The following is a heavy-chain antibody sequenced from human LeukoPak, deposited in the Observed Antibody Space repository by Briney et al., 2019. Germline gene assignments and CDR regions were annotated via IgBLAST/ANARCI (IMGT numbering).Heavy chain of an antibody. CDR3: AKGSSDGGYSYGLIDY. J-gene: IGHJ4*02. CDR1: GFTFSSYS. D-gene: IGHD5-18*01. CDR2: ISSSSSYI. Sequence: GGSLRLSCAASGFTFSSYSMNWVRQAPGKGLEWVSSISSSSSYIYYADSVKGRFTISRDNSKNTLYLQMNSLRAEDTAVYYCAKGSSDGGYSYGLIDYWGQGTLVTVSS. V-gene: IGHV3-21*04.